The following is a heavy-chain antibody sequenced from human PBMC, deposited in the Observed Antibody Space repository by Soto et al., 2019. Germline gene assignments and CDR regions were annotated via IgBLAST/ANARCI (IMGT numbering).Heavy chain of an antibody. CDR1: GGSFSGYY. D-gene: IGHD2-8*02. CDR3: VSGPTGRY. Sequence: PSETLSLTCAVYGGSFSGYYWSWIRQPPGKGLEWIGEINHSGSTNYNPSLKSRVTISVDTSKNQFSLKLSSVTAADTAVYYCVSGPTGRYWGQGTLVTVS. V-gene: IGHV4-34*01. CDR2: INHSGST. J-gene: IGHJ4*02.